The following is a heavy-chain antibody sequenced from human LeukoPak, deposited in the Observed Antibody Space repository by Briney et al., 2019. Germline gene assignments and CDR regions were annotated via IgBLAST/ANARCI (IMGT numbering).Heavy chain of an antibody. V-gene: IGHV1-69*05. J-gene: IGHJ4*02. D-gene: IGHD6-13*01. CDR3: ARDDGSSSWSWYYFDY. CDR2: IIPIFGTA. Sequence: AVKVSCKASGGTFSSYAISWVRQAPGQGLEWMGGIIPIFGTANYAQKFQGRVTITTDESTSTAYMELSSLRSEDTAVYSCARDDGSSSWSWYYFDYWGQGTLVTVSS. CDR1: GGTFSSYA.